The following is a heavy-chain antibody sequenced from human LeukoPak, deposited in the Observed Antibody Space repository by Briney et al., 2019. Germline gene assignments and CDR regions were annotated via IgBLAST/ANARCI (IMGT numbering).Heavy chain of an antibody. D-gene: IGHD5-12*01. J-gene: IGHJ4*02. Sequence: ASLKVSCKASGGTFSSYAISWVRQARGQGLEWMGGIIPILGIANYAQKFQGRVTITADKSTSTAYMELSSLRSEDTAVYYCARDEDGYSGYEMDYWGEGTLVTVSS. CDR2: IIPILGIA. V-gene: IGHV1-69*10. CDR1: GGTFSSYA. CDR3: ARDEDGYSGYEMDY.